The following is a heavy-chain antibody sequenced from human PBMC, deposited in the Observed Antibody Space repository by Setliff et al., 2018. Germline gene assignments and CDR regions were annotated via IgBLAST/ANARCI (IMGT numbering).Heavy chain of an antibody. V-gene: IGHV4-59*03. Sequence: PSETLSLTCTVSGVSIRGFYWTWIRQSPKRGLEWLGYAFHTGKTDYNPPLMSRVIISIDMSRKQFSLKLSSVTAADTAMYFCARGGYNSRSGYSAYYYDYWGQGALVTSPQ. D-gene: IGHD3-3*01. CDR1: GVSIRGFY. J-gene: IGHJ4*02. CDR2: AFHTGKT. CDR3: ARGGYNSRSGYSAYYYDY.